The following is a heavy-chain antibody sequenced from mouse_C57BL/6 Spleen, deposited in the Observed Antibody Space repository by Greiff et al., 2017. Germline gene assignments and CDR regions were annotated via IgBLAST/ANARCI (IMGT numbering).Heavy chain of an antibody. V-gene: IGHV1-7*01. Sequence: VQLQESGAELAKPGASVKLSCKASGYTFTSYWMHWVKQRPGQGLEWIGYINPSSGYTKYNQKFKDKATLTADKSSSTAYMQLSSLTYEDSAVYYCARCSSGCDNWFAYWGQGTLVTVSA. CDR1: GYTFTSYW. D-gene: IGHD3-2*02. CDR2: INPSSGYT. J-gene: IGHJ3*01. CDR3: ARCSSGCDNWFAY.